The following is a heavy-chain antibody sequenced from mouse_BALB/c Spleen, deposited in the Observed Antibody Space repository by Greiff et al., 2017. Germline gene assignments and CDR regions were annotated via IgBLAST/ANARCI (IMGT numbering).Heavy chain of an antibody. D-gene: IGHD2-14*01. CDR3: ARYDEVFDY. Sequence: DVKLQESGPGLVKPSQSLSLTCSVTGYSITSGYYWNWIRQFPGNKLEWMGYISYDGSNNYNPSLKNRISITRDTSKNQFFLKLNSVTTEDTATYYCARYDEVFDYWGQGTTLTVSS. J-gene: IGHJ2*01. V-gene: IGHV3-6*02. CDR2: ISYDGSN. CDR1: GYSITSGYY.